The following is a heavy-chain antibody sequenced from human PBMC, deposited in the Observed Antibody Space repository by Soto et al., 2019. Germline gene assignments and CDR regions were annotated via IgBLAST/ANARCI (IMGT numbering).Heavy chain of an antibody. CDR2: VWYDGSNG. Sequence: PGGSLRLSCAASGFIFSNFGMHWVRQAPGKGLEWVAGVWYDGSNGVSADSVKDRFTIPRDNSKNTLYLQMTSLRAEDTAVYYCGRGPRTARASAMDVWGQGTTVTVYS. CDR3: GRGPRTARASAMDV. D-gene: IGHD6-6*01. V-gene: IGHV3-33*01. J-gene: IGHJ6*02. CDR1: GFIFSNFG.